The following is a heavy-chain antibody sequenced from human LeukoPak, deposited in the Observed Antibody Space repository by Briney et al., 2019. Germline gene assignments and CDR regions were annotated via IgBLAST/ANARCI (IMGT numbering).Heavy chain of an antibody. CDR1: GFTFSDYA. J-gene: IGHJ6*02. V-gene: IGHV3-33*01. D-gene: IGHD3-22*01. CDR3: ARDPTYYYDSSGRRYYYYGMDV. Sequence: GGSLRLSCAASGFTFSDYAMHWVRQAPGKGLDWVAVIWYDGSNKYYADSVKGRFTISRDNSKNTLYLQMNSLRAEDTAVYYCARDPTYYYDSSGRRYYYYGMDVWGQGTTVTVSS. CDR2: IWYDGSNK.